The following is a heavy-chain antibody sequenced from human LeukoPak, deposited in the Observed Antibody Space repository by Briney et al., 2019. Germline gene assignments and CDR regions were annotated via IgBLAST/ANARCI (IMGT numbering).Heavy chain of an antibody. D-gene: IGHD3-10*01. J-gene: IGHJ4*02. CDR3: AKDRGYTTGRDFDF. CDR2: VSANGVST. V-gene: IGHV3-23*01. CDR1: GFTFGNYP. Sequence: GGSLRLSCAASGFTFGNYPVSWVRHAPGKGLEWVSVVSANGVSTLYANSVKGRFTISRDNFVNTLYLQMSSLRAEDTAVYYCAKDRGYTTGRDFDFWGQGALVTVSS.